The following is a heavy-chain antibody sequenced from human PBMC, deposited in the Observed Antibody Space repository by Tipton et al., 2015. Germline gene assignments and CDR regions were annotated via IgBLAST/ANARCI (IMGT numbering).Heavy chain of an antibody. CDR3: ARGDWGSSGQAY. Sequence: GSLRLSCAASGFNVNSNYMSWVRQAPGKGLEWVSFIYSRGDTKYADSVKGRFTISRDNMLYLQMNSLRAEDTAVYFCARGDWGSSGQAYWGQGTLVTVSS. D-gene: IGHD3-22*01. CDR1: GFNVNSNY. CDR2: IYSRGDT. V-gene: IGHV3-53*01. J-gene: IGHJ4*02.